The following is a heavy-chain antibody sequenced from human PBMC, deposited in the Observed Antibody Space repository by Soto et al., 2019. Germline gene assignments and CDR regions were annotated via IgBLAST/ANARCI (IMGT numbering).Heavy chain of an antibody. V-gene: IGHV4-4*02. CDR1: SGSISSRNW. D-gene: IGHD3-3*01. CDR2: IYHSGST. CDR3: ATTSRITIFGVVIPYYYYYMDV. J-gene: IGHJ6*03. Sequence: SETLSLTCAVSSGSISSRNWWSWVRQPPGKGLEWIGEIYHSGSTNYNPSLKSRVTISVDKSKNQFSLKLSSVTAADTAVYYCATTSRITIFGVVIPYYYYYMDVWGKGTTVTVSS.